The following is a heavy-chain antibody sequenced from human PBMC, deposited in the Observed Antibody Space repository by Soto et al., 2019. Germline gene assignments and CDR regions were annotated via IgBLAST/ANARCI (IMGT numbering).Heavy chain of an antibody. CDR1: GGSISSSSYY. Sequence: SETLSLTCTVSGGSISSSSYYWGWIRQPPGKGLEWTGSIYYSGSTYYNPSLKSRVTISVDTSKNQFSLKLSSVTAADTAVYYCARHGGYCSSTSCYTGGYYYYYGMDVWGQGTTVTVSS. D-gene: IGHD2-2*02. J-gene: IGHJ6*02. CDR3: ARHGGYCSSTSCYTGGYYYYYGMDV. CDR2: IYYSGST. V-gene: IGHV4-39*01.